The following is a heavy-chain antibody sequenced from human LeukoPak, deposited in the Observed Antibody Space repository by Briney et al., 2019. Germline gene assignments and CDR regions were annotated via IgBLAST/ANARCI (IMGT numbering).Heavy chain of an antibody. V-gene: IGHV4-59*08. CDR3: ARGEVTLDY. CDR2: IYYSGST. Sequence: SETLSLTCTVSGDSISSYYWSWIRQPPGKGLEWIGYIYYSGSTNYNPSLKSRVTISVDTSKNQFSLKLSSVTAADTAVYYCARGEVTLDYWGQGTLVTVSS. D-gene: IGHD3-10*01. CDR1: GDSISSYY. J-gene: IGHJ4*02.